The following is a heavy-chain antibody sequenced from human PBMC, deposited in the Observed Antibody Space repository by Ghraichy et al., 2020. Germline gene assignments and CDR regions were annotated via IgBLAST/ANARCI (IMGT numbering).Heavy chain of an antibody. J-gene: IGHJ3*02. D-gene: IGHD3-22*01. CDR2: ISAYNGNT. Sequence: ASVKVSCKASGYTFTGYGISWVRQAPGQGLEWMGWISAYNGNTNYPQKLQGRVTMTKDTSTNTAYMELRSLRSDDTAVYYCARGPGFSSGYYFRDYAFDIWGPGTMVTVSS. CDR1: GYTFTGYG. V-gene: IGHV1-18*01. CDR3: ARGPGFSSGYYFRDYAFDI.